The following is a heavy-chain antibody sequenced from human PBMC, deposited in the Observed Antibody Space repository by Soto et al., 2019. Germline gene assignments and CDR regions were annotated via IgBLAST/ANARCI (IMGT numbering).Heavy chain of an antibody. CDR2: IYAVGGT. CDR3: ARGAD. J-gene: IGHJ4*02. Sequence: EVQLVEAGGGLIQPGGSLRLSCAGSGFTVGTNYMSWVRQAPGKGLEWVSVIYAVGGTDYVDSVKGRFTISRDNSKNTLCLQMNSLRAEDTAVYYCARGADWGQGTLVTVSS. V-gene: IGHV3-53*01. CDR1: GFTVGTNY.